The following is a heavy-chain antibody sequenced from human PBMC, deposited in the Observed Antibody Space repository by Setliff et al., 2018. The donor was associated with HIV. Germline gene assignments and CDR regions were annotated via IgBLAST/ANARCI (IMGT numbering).Heavy chain of an antibody. Sequence: GASVKVSCKASGDTFNSHAISWVRQAPGQGLEWMGGIIPIFGTPNYAQKFKGRLTITADESTSTVYMELSGLRFEDTAMYYCARVGERWLQFYYFDNWGQGTLVTVSS. CDR1: GDTFNSHA. J-gene: IGHJ4*02. D-gene: IGHD5-12*01. CDR3: ARVGERWLQFYYFDN. CDR2: IIPIFGTP. V-gene: IGHV1-69*13.